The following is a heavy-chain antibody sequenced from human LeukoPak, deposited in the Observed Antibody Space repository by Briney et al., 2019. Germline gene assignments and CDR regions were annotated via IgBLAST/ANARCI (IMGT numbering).Heavy chain of an antibody. CDR1: GGSISYYY. J-gene: IGHJ3*02. V-gene: IGHV4-59*01. CDR3: ARDLVPDQIGAFDI. D-gene: IGHD3-3*01. CDR2: IYYSGST. Sequence: PSETLSLTCTVSGGSISYYYWSWIRQPPGKGLEWIGYIYYSGSTNYNPSLKSRVTISVDTSKNKFSLKLSSVTAADTAVYYCARDLVPDQIGAFDIWDQGTMVTVSS.